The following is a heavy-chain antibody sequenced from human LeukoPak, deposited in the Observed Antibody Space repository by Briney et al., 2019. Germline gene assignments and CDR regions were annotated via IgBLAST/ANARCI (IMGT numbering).Heavy chain of an antibody. CDR2: ISTNSGSM. CDR3: AKTTGTNDAFDI. V-gene: IGHV3-9*01. CDR1: GFTFDDYA. Sequence: GGSLRLSCAASGFTFDDYAMHWVRQAPGKGLEWVSSISTNSGSMDYADSMKGRFVISRDNAKNSLYLQMNSLRPEDTALYYRAKTTGTNDAFDIWGQGTMVTVSS. J-gene: IGHJ3*02. D-gene: IGHD1-1*01.